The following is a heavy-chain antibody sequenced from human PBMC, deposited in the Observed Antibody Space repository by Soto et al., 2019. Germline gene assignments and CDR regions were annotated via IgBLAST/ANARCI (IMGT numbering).Heavy chain of an antibody. J-gene: IGHJ6*03. CDR1: GGSISSTNYY. CDR3: ARGGDYDYMGV. Sequence: SETLSLTCTVAGGSISSTNYYWSWIRQHPGKGLEWIGYIYYSGPTSYNPSLKSRLTISVDMSKNQFSLKLSSVTAADTAVYYCARGGDYDYMGVWGKGTTVTVSS. V-gene: IGHV4-31*03. CDR2: IYYSGPT.